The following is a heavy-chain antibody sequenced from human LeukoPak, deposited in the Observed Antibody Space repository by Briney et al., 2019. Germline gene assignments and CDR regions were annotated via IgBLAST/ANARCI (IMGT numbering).Heavy chain of an antibody. Sequence: SETLSLTCTVSGYSISSGYYWGWIRQPPGKGLEWIGSIYHSGSTYYNPSLKSRVTISVDTSKNQFSLKLSSVTAADTAVYYCASIPACYDSSGYYSDASDIWGQGTMITVSS. CDR3: ASIPACYDSSGYYSDASDI. CDR1: GYSISSGYY. V-gene: IGHV4-38-2*02. D-gene: IGHD3-22*01. J-gene: IGHJ3*02. CDR2: IYHSGST.